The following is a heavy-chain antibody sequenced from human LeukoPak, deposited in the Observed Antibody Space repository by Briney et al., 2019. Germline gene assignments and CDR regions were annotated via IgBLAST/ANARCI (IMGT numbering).Heavy chain of an antibody. CDR2: IYPGDSDT. V-gene: IGHV5-51*01. D-gene: IGHD6-19*01. CDR1: GYNFTSYW. CDR3: ARLLRLGRNSFDP. J-gene: IGHJ5*02. Sequence: GESLKISCKGSGYNFTSYWIGWVRQMPGKGLEWMGIIYPGDSDTRYSPSFQGQVTISADKSTSTAYLQWSSLKASDTAIYYCARLLRLGRNSFDPWGQGTLVTVSS.